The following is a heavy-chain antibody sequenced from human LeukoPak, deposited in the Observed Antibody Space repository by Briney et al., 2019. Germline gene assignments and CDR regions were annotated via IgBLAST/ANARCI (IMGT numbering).Heavy chain of an antibody. Sequence: GRSLRLSCAASGFTFSSYGMHWVRQAPGKGLEWVAVIWYDGSNKYYADSVKGRFTISRDNSKNTLCLQMNSLRAEDTAVYYCARASTLAVAGNAFDIWGQGTMVTVSS. CDR2: IWYDGSNK. V-gene: IGHV3-33*01. D-gene: IGHD6-19*01. CDR3: ARASTLAVAGNAFDI. CDR1: GFTFSSYG. J-gene: IGHJ3*02.